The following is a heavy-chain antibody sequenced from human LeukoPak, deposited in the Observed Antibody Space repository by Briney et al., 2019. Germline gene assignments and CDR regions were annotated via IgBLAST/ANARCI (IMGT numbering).Heavy chain of an antibody. CDR2: IGSAGDT. J-gene: IGHJ6*02. CDR1: GFTFSSYD. V-gene: IGHV3-13*01. Sequence: GGSLRLSCAASGFTFSSYDMHWVRQATGKGLEWFSGIGSAGDTYYPDSVKGRFTISRDNAKNSLYLQMNSLRAGDTAVYYCARVLPKYFDFLTGFYYYYGMDVWGQGTTVTVSS. CDR3: ARVLPKYFDFLTGFYYYYGMDV. D-gene: IGHD3-9*01.